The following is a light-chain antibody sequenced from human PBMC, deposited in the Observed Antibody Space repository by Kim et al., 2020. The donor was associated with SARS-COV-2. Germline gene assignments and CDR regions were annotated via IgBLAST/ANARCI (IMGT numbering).Light chain of an antibody. CDR1: QTINSW. CDR2: RAS. CDR3: QQYTSYPYT. V-gene: IGKV1-5*03. J-gene: IGKJ2*01. Sequence: SASVGDRVTITCRASQTINSWLAWYQQKPGKAPNLLISRASNLESGVPSRFSGSGSGTEFTLTINSLQPDDFATYYCQQYTSYPYTFGQGTKLEI.